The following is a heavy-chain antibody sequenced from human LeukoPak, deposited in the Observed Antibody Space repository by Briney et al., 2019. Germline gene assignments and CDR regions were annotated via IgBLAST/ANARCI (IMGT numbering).Heavy chain of an antibody. CDR1: GLTFSSHW. CDR2: ISGSDGST. Sequence: GGSLRLSCAASGLTFSSHWMHWVRQAPGKGLEWVSAISGSDGSTYYADSVKGRFTISRDNSKNTLYLQMNSLGAEDTAVYYCAKDSSSSSLRIDYWGQGTLVTVSS. D-gene: IGHD6-13*01. CDR3: AKDSSSSSLRIDY. V-gene: IGHV3-23*01. J-gene: IGHJ4*02.